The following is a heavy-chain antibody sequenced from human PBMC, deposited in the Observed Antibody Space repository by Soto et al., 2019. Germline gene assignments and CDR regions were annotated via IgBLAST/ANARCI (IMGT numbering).Heavy chain of an antibody. Sequence: GGSLRLSCIASGFTYSRYWMAWVRQGLGKGLEWVASMNPDGSQTLYVDSVKGRFTISRENAKNSLYLQIRSLRVEDTAVYYCAREPRVLAYWDQGTLVTVSS. CDR1: GFTYSRYW. D-gene: IGHD3-3*01. J-gene: IGHJ1*01. V-gene: IGHV3-7*01. CDR3: AREPRVLAY. CDR2: MNPDGSQT.